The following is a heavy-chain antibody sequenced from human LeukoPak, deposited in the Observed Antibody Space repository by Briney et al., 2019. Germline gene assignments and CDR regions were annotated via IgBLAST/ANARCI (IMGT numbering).Heavy chain of an antibody. CDR3: AARPYCTTATCPKTNWFDP. D-gene: IGHD2-8*01. V-gene: IGHV3-30*02. Sequence: GGSLRLSCVASGFTFSSHGMNWVRQAPGKGLEWVAFIRYDGSDKFYADSVKGRFTISRDNSKNTLYLQMSSLRADDTAVYYCAARPYCTTATCPKTNWFDPWGQGTLVTVSS. CDR1: GFTFSSHG. J-gene: IGHJ5*02. CDR2: IRYDGSDK.